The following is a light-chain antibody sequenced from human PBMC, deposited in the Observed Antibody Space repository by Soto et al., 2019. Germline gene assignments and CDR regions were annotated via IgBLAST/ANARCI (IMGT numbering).Light chain of an antibody. Sequence: EIVLTQSPATLSLSPGERATLSCRASQSVSSYLAWYQQKPGQAPRLLLYDASNRATGIPARFSGSGSGTDFTLTISSLEPEDFAVYYCQQRSTWLPFGGGTKVEIK. J-gene: IGKJ4*02. CDR2: DAS. V-gene: IGKV3-11*01. CDR3: QQRSTWLP. CDR1: QSVSSY.